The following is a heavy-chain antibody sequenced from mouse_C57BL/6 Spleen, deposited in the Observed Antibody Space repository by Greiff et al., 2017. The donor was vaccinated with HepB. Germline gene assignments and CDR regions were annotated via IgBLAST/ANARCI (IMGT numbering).Heavy chain of an antibody. D-gene: IGHD2-4*01. CDR3: EGTEDYDWFAY. CDR1: GYTFTSYT. J-gene: IGHJ3*01. V-gene: IGHV1-4*01. CDR2: INPSSGNT. Sequence: QVQLQQSGAELARPGASVKMSCKASGYTFTSYTMHWVKQRPGQGLEWIGYINPSSGNTKYNQKFKDKATLTADKSSSTAYMQLSSLTSEDSAVSYCEGTEDYDWFAYWGTGTLVTVSA.